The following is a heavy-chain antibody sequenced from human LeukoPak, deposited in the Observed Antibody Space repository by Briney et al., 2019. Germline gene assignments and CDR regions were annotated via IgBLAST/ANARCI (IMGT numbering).Heavy chain of an antibody. Sequence: GGSLRLSCAASGFTFSSYGMHWVRQAPGKGLEWVAVISYDGSNKYYADSVKCRFTISRDNSKNTLYLQINSLRAEDTGVYYCAKAGNKTSFIGYFDPRGRGNLVTVS. CDR3: AKAGNKTSFIGYFDP. V-gene: IGHV3-30*18. CDR2: ISYDGSNK. CDR1: GFTFSSYG. D-gene: IGHD2/OR15-2a*01. J-gene: IGHJ2*01.